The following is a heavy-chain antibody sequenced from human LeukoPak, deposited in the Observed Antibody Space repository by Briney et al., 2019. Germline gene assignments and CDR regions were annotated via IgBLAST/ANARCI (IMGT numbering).Heavy chain of an antibody. CDR2: INPSGGST. V-gene: IGHV1-46*01. CDR3: ARDLVDDSSGYYSRGPSPGY. J-gene: IGHJ4*02. CDR1: GYTFTSYY. Sequence: ASVTVSCKASGYTFTSYYMHWVRQAPGQGLEWMGIINPSGGSTSYAQKFQGRVTMTRDTSTSTVYMELSSLRSEDTAVYYCARDLVDDSSGYYSRGPSPGYWGQGTLVTVSS. D-gene: IGHD3-22*01.